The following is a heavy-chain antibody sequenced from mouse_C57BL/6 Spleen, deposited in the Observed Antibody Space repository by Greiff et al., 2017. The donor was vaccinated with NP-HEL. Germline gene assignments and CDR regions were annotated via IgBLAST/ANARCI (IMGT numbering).Heavy chain of an antibody. D-gene: IGHD2-4*01. V-gene: IGHV6-3*01. J-gene: IGHJ2*01. CDR2: IRLKSDNYAT. Sequence: EVKLMESGGGLVQPGGSMKLSCVASGFTFSNYWMNWVRQSPEKGLEWVAQIRLKSDNYATHYAESVKGRFTISRDDSKSSVYLQMNNLRAEDTGIYYCTETMINRYFDYWGQGTTLTVSS. CDR1: GFTFSNYW. CDR3: TETMINRYFDY.